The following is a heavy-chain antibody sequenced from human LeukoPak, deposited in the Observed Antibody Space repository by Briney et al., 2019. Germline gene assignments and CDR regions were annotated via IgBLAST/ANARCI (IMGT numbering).Heavy chain of an antibody. CDR2: INHSGST. D-gene: IGHD2-15*01. Sequence: PSETLSLTCAVYGGSFGGYYWSWIRQPPGKGLEWIGEINHSGSTNYNPSLKSRVTISVDTSKNQFSLKLSSVTAADTAVYYCARVKRGGGCYGSWGQGTLVTVSS. CDR1: GGSFGGYY. V-gene: IGHV4-34*01. J-gene: IGHJ5*02. CDR3: ARVKRGGGCYGS.